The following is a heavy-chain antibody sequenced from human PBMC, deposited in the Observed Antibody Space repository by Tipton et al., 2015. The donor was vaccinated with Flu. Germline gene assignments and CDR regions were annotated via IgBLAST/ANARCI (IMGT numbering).Heavy chain of an antibody. CDR2: INHSGST. CDR1: GGSFSGYY. D-gene: IGHD4-23*01. J-gene: IGHJ4*02. CDR3: ARGLRAVVRSPLHY. V-gene: IGHV4-34*01. Sequence: LSLSCAVYGGSFSGYYWSWIRQPPGKGLEWIGEINHSGSTNYNPSLKSRVTISVDTSKNQFSLKLSSVTAADTAVYYCARGLRAVVRSPLHYWGQGTLVTVSS.